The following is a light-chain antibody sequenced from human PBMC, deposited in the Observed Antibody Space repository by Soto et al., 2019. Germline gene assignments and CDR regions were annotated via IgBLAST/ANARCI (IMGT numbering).Light chain of an antibody. J-gene: IGKJ4*01. CDR2: DAS. V-gene: IGKV1-33*01. CDR3: QQYDNLPLT. CDR1: QDINNY. Sequence: DRQMTQSPSSVSASVGERVTITCQASQDINNYLNWYQQKSGKAPKLLIYDASDLETGVPSRFSGSGSGTDFTFTISSLQPEDIATYYCQQYDNLPLTFGGGTKVDIK.